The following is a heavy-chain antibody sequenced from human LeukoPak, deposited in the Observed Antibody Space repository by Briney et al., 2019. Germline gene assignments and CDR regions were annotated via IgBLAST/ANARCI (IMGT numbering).Heavy chain of an antibody. J-gene: IGHJ5*02. CDR2: IYYSGTT. CDR3: ARHGGSYSSRSSFDP. V-gene: IGHV4-59*08. D-gene: IGHD1-26*01. CDR1: GDSISGSY. Sequence: SETLSLTCTVSGDSISGSYWSWIRQPPGKGLEWIAYIYYSGTTNYNPSLKSRVTISVDTSKNQFSLKLDSMTAADTSVYYCARHGGSYSSRSSFDPWGQGTLVTVSS.